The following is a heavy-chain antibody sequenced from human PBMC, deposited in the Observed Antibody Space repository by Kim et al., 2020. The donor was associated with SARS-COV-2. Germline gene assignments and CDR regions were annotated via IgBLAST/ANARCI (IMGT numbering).Heavy chain of an antibody. J-gene: IGHJ4*02. Sequence: GGSLRLSCAASGFTFSSYGMHWVRQAPGKGLEWVAVIWYDGSNKYYADSVKGRFTISRDNSKNTLYLQMNSLRAEDTAVYYCARDKAYYDILTGSLDYWGQGTLVTVSS. CDR2: IWYDGSNK. V-gene: IGHV3-33*01. CDR1: GFTFSSYG. CDR3: ARDKAYYDILTGSLDY. D-gene: IGHD3-9*01.